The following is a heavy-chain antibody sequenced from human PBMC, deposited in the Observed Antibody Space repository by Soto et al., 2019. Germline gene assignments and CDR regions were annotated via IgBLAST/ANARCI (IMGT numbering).Heavy chain of an antibody. Sequence: PGGSLRLSCAASGFTFRQYGMHWVRQAPGKGLEWVAVIFYDESKEYYADPVRGRFTISRDNSNNMLYLQMNSLRGEDTALYYCARDAAARDGRGGMDVWGQGTTVTVSS. CDR1: GFTFRQYG. V-gene: IGHV3-33*01. D-gene: IGHD6-6*01. CDR3: ARDAAARDGRGGMDV. J-gene: IGHJ6*02. CDR2: IFYDESKE.